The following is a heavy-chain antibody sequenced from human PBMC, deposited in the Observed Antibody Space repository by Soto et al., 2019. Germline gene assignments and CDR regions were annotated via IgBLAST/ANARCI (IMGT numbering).Heavy chain of an antibody. Sequence: SETLSLTCTVSVGSISSYYWSWIRQPPGKGLEWIGYIYYSGSTNYNPSLKSRVTISVDTSKNQFSLTLSSVTAADTAVYYCARHYCSGGSCYPYYFDYWGQGTLVTVSS. CDR3: ARHYCSGGSCYPYYFDY. V-gene: IGHV4-59*08. J-gene: IGHJ4*02. D-gene: IGHD2-15*01. CDR2: IYYSGST. CDR1: VGSISSYY.